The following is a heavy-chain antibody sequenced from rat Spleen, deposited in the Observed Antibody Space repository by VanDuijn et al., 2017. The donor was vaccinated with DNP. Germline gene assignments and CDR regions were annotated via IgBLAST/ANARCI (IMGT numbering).Heavy chain of an antibody. J-gene: IGHJ3*01. CDR1: GFTFSDYY. D-gene: IGHD1-1*01. Sequence: EVQLVESGGGLVQPGRSLKLSCAASGFTFSDYYMAWVRQAPTKGLELVAYITYDGGSTYYGDSMKGRFTISRDNAKSTLSLQMNSLRSEDMATYYCARPMDYYSGGFAYWGQGTLVTVSS. CDR3: ARPMDYYSGGFAY. CDR2: ITYDGGST. V-gene: IGHV5-22*01.